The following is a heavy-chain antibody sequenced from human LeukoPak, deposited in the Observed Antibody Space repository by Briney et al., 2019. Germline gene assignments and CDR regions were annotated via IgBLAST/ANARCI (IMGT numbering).Heavy chain of an antibody. CDR3: ARGLVVVVAATHYYYYGMDV. Sequence: PSETLSLTCAVYGGSFSGYYWSWIRQPPGKGLGWIGEINHSGSTNYNPSLKSRVTISVDTSKNQFSLKLSSVTAADTAVYYCARGLVVVVAATHYYYYGMDVWGKGTTVTVSS. J-gene: IGHJ6*04. CDR2: INHSGST. CDR1: GGSFSGYY. V-gene: IGHV4-34*01. D-gene: IGHD2-15*01.